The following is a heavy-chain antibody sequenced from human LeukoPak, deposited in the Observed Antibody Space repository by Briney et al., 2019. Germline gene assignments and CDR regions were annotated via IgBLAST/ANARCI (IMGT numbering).Heavy chain of an antibody. V-gene: IGHV1-18*01. CDR2: ISTYNSNT. D-gene: IGHD3-16*01. CDR3: ARSSSGVWISYYMDV. J-gene: IGHJ6*03. Sequence: GASVKVSCKASGYSFTNYAISWVRQAPGQGLEWMGWISTYNSNTKYSQKFHGRVTMTTDTSTTTAYMELRSLRSDDTAVYYCARSSSGVWISYYMDVWGKGTTVTVSS. CDR1: GYSFTNYA.